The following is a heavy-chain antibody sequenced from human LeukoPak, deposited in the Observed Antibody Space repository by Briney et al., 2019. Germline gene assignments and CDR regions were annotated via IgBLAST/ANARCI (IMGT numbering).Heavy chain of an antibody. V-gene: IGHV1-18*01. CDR3: ARTGYCSGGSCGRDWFDP. J-gene: IGHJ5*02. Sequence: ASVKVSCKASGYTFTSYGIGWVRQAPGQGLEWMGWISAYNGNTNYAQKLQGRVTMTTDTSTSTAYMELRSLRSDDTAVYYCARTGYCSGGSCGRDWFDPWGQGTLVTVSS. D-gene: IGHD2-15*01. CDR1: GYTFTSYG. CDR2: ISAYNGNT.